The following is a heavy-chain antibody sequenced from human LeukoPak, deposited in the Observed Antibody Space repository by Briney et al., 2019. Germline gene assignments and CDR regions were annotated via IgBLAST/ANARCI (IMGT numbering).Heavy chain of an antibody. J-gene: IGHJ1*01. CDR2: IRYDGGNE. CDR1: GFTFSNYG. CDR3: AKRRSGSYSIQH. D-gene: IGHD1-26*01. V-gene: IGHV3-30*02. Sequence: GGSLRLSCAASGFTFSNYGMHWVRQAPGKGLEWVTFIRYDGGNEYYADSVKGRLTISRDNSKNTLYLQMNSLRAEDTAVYYCAKRRSGSYSIQHWGQGTLVTVSS.